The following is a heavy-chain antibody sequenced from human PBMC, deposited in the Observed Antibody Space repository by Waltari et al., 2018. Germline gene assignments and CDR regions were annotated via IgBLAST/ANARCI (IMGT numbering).Heavy chain of an antibody. V-gene: IGHV4-59*11. Sequence: QVQLQESGPGLVKPSETLSLTCTVSGGSISSHYWSWIRQPPGKGLECIGYIYYSGSTNYNPSLKSRVTISVDTSKNQFSLKLSSVTAADTAVYYCAGGGTSLEFDPWGQGTLVTVSS. D-gene: IGHD2-8*01. CDR3: AGGGTSLEFDP. CDR1: GGSISSHY. J-gene: IGHJ5*02. CDR2: IYYSGST.